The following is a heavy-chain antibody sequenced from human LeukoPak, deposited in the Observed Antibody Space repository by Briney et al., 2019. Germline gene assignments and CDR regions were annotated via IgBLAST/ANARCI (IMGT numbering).Heavy chain of an antibody. J-gene: IGHJ4*02. Sequence: GGSLRLSCAASEFTFSSYAMSWVRQAPGKGLEWVSAISGSGGSTYYADSVKGRFTISRDNSKNTLYLQMNSLRAEDTAVYYCAKGTAGGYSSSWYDYWGQGTLVTVSS. V-gene: IGHV3-23*01. CDR1: EFTFSSYA. CDR3: AKGTAGGYSSSWYDY. CDR2: ISGSGGST. D-gene: IGHD6-13*01.